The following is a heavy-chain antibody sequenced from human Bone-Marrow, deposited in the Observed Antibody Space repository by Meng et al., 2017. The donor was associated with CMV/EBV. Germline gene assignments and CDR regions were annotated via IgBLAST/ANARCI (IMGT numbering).Heavy chain of an antibody. J-gene: IGHJ5*02. CDR1: GYTFTGYY. D-gene: IGHD3-10*01. V-gene: IGHV1-2*02. CDR3: ARDLYGSPIERNWFDT. CDR2: INSNSGGT. Sequence: ASVKVSCKASGYTFTGYYMHWVRQAPGQGLEWMGWINSNSGGTNYAQKFQGRVTMTRDTSISTAYMELSRLRSDDTAVYYCARDLYGSPIERNWFDTWGQGTLVSVSS.